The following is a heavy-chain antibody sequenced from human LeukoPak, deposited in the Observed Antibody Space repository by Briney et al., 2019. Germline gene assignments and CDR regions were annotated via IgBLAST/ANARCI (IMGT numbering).Heavy chain of an antibody. D-gene: IGHD3-9*01. V-gene: IGHV4-34*01. CDR1: GGSFSGFY. CDR3: ARSAGYFPF. J-gene: IGHJ4*02. Sequence: PSETLSLTCAVYGGSFSGFYWSWIRQPPGKRLEWIAEINHIASTNYNPSLKSRVTISIDTSKSQFSLNLTSVTAAATASYFCARSAGYFPFWGQGTLVTVSS. CDR2: INHIAST.